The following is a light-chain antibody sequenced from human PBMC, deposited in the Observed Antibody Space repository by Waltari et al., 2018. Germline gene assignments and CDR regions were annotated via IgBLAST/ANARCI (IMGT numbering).Light chain of an antibody. CDR1: QSFSSNY. V-gene: IGKV3-20*01. CDR3: HQYGSSQWT. Sequence: EIVLTQSPGTLSLSPGERATLSCRASQSFSSNYLAWYQQKPGQAPRLLFDGASSRATGIPDRFSGSGSGTDFTLTISRLDPEDFAVYYCHQYGSSQWTFGQGTKVEIK. J-gene: IGKJ1*01. CDR2: GAS.